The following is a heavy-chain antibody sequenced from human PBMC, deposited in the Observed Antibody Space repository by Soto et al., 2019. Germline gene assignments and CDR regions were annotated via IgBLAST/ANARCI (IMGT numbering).Heavy chain of an antibody. CDR3: EKIPPASDYYDGTGYPWDFDL. D-gene: IGHD3-22*01. Sequence: EVQLLESGGGLVQPGGSLRLSCAASGLTFSSYAMSWVRQAPGKGLEWVAGISSGGGSTYYADSVKGRFTVSRDKSKNKLLLQMNSVRAEDTALYFCEKIPPASDYYDGTGYPWDFDLWGRGTLVTVSS. CDR2: ISSGGGST. J-gene: IGHJ2*01. CDR1: GLTFSSYA. V-gene: IGHV3-23*01.